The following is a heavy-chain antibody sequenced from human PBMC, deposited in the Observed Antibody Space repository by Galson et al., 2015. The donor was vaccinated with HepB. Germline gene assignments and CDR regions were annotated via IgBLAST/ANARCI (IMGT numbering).Heavy chain of an antibody. CDR2: IWYDGSNK. CDR1: GFTFSSYG. V-gene: IGHV3-33*01. CDR3: ARGPWDYDSSGYLYY. J-gene: IGHJ4*02. D-gene: IGHD3-22*01. Sequence: SLRLSCAASGFTFSSYGMHWVRQAPGKGLEWVAVIWYDGSNKYYADSVKGRFTISRDNSKNTLYLQMNSLRAEDTAVYYCARGPWDYDSSGYLYYWGQGTLVTVSS.